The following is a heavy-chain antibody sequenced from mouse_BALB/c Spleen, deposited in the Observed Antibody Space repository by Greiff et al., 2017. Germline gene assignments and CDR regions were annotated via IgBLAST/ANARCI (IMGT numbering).Heavy chain of an antibody. CDR3: TREYGNSLYYAMDY. J-gene: IGHJ4*01. V-gene: IGHV5-12-1*01. CDR2: ISSGGGST. D-gene: IGHD2-1*01. CDR1: GFAFSSYD. Sequence: EGQGVESGGGLVKPGGSLKLSCAASGFAFSSYDMSWVRQTPEKRLEWVAYISSGGGSTYYPDSVKGRFTISRDNAKNTLYLQMSSLKSEDTAMYYCTREYGNSLYYAMDYWGQGTSVTVSS.